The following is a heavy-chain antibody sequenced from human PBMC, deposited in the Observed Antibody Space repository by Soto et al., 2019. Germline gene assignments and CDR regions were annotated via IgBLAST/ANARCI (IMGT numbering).Heavy chain of an antibody. CDR3: ARRARPDFYYMDV. Sequence: GGSLRLSCAASGFTLSGYAMDWVRQAPGKGLEYVSGISSNGVGTYYANSVQGRFTISRDNSKNTVYLQMGSLRPEDVAVYYCARRARPDFYYMDVWGKGTTVTVSS. J-gene: IGHJ6*03. CDR1: GFTLSGYA. CDR2: ISSNGVGT. V-gene: IGHV3-64*01. D-gene: IGHD6-6*01.